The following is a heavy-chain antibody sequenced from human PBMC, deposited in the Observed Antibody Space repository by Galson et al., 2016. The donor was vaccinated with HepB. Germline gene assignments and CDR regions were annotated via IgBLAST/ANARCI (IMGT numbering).Heavy chain of an antibody. CDR3: AKDRYVNRDFDY. CDR2: TDGSGGST. Sequence: SLRLSCAASGFTFSTYTMSWVRQAPGKGLEWVSGTDGSGGSTYYADSVKGRFTISRDNSKNTMYLQMNSLKAEDTAIYYCAKDRYVNRDFDYWGQGTLVTVSS. J-gene: IGHJ4*02. CDR1: GFTFSTYT. V-gene: IGHV3-23*01. D-gene: IGHD1-1*01.